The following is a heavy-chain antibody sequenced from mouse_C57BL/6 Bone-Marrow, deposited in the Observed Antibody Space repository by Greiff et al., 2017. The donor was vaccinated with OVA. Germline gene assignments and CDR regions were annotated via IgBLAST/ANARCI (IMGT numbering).Heavy chain of an antibody. J-gene: IGHJ1*03. CDR3: ARDYGSSYVRWYFDV. D-gene: IGHD1-1*01. CDR1: GYTFTSYW. CDR2: IYPGSGST. Sequence: QVQLQQSGAELVKPGASVKMSCKASGYTFTSYWITWVKQRPGQGLEWIGDIYPGSGSTNYNEKFKSKATLTVDTSSSTAYMQLSSLTSEDSAVYYCARDYGSSYVRWYFDVWGTGTTVTVSS. V-gene: IGHV1-55*01.